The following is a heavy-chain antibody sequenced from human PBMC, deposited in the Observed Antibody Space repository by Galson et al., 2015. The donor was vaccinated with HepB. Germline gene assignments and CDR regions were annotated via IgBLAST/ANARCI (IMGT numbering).Heavy chain of an antibody. CDR1: GFTFSSYG. CDR3: ARADSSGYSEQG. J-gene: IGHJ4*02. Sequence: SLRLSCAASGFTFSSYGMHWVRQAPGKGLEWVAVIWYDGSNKYYADSVKGRFTISRDNSKNTLYLQMNSLRAEDTAVYYCARADSSGYSEQGWGQGTLVTVSS. V-gene: IGHV3-33*08. CDR2: IWYDGSNK. D-gene: IGHD3-22*01.